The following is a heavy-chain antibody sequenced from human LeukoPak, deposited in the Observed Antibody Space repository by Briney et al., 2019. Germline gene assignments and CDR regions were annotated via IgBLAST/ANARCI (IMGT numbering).Heavy chain of an antibody. CDR2: ISSSASTI. CDR1: GFTFSSYE. D-gene: IGHD1-26*01. J-gene: IGHJ6*03. V-gene: IGHV3-48*03. CDR3: AREVGAYYYYMDV. Sequence: GGSLRLSCAASGFTFSSYEMNWVRQAPGKGLEWVSYISSSASTIYYADSVKGRFTISRDNAKNSLYLQMNSLRAEDTAVYYCAREVGAYYYYMDVWGKGTTVTISS.